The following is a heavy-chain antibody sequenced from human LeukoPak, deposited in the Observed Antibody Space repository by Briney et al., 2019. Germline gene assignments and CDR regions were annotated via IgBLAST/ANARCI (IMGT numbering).Heavy chain of an antibody. CDR1: GGSISSYY. Sequence: SETLSLTCTVSGGSISSYYWSWIRQPAGKGLEWIGRIYTSGSTNYNPSLKSRVTMSVDTSKNQFSLKLSSVTAADTAVYYCASRPRGYSYGLSAFDIWGRGTMVTVSS. D-gene: IGHD5-18*01. CDR3: ASRPRGYSYGLSAFDI. J-gene: IGHJ3*02. CDR2: IYTSGST. V-gene: IGHV4-4*07.